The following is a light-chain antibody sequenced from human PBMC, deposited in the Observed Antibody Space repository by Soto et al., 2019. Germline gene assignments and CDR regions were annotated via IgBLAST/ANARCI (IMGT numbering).Light chain of an antibody. CDR1: QSVSTN. Sequence: EVVMTQSPATLSVSPGERATLSCRASQSVSTNLAWYQQKPGQAPRLLLYGASTRATGIPARFSGSGSGTEFTLTINSLQSEDFAVYYCQQYNIWPPYTFGQGTKLEI. CDR3: QQYNIWPPYT. J-gene: IGKJ2*01. V-gene: IGKV3-15*01. CDR2: GAS.